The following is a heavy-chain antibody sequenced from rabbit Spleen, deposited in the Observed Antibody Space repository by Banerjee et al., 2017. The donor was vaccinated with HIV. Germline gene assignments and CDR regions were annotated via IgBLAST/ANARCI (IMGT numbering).Heavy chain of an antibody. CDR1: GFSFNSGYD. Sequence: QSLEESGGDLVKPGASLTLTCTASGFSFNSGYDMCWVRQAPGKGLEWVACAYAGSSGSTYSATWAKGRFTISKTSSTTVTLQMTSLTVADTATYFCAREDADFGYFYLWGPGTLVTVS. J-gene: IGHJ4*01. CDR3: AREDADFGYFYL. D-gene: IGHD2-1*01. CDR2: AYAGSSGST. V-gene: IGHV1S40*01.